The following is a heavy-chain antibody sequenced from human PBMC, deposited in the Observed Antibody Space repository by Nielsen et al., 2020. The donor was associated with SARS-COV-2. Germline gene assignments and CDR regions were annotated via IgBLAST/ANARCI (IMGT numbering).Heavy chain of an antibody. CDR2: ISPNSGGT. CDR3: APTRIRDGYNYPFDY. Sequence: ASVKVSCKASGYTFTDYYMHWVRHAPGQGVHWRGRISPNSGGTSYAQKSQGRVTMTRDTSITTAYMEVSRLQFDDTAVYYCAPTRIRDGYNYPFDYWGQGTLVTVSS. CDR1: GYTFTDYY. D-gene: IGHD5-24*01. V-gene: IGHV1-2*06. J-gene: IGHJ4*02.